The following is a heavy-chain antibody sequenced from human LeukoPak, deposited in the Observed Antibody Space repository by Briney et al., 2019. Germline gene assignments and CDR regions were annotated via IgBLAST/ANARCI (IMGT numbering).Heavy chain of an antibody. J-gene: IGHJ4*02. CDR3: AKAYCSGGSCYFDY. Sequence: GGSLRLSCAASGFTVSNTYMSWVRQAPGNGLEWVSLIYSGGNTYYADSVKGRFSISRDNSKNTLYLQMNSLRAEDTAVYYCAKAYCSGGSCYFDYWGQGALVTVSS. V-gene: IGHV3-53*01. CDR1: GFTVSNTY. D-gene: IGHD2-15*01. CDR2: IYSGGNT.